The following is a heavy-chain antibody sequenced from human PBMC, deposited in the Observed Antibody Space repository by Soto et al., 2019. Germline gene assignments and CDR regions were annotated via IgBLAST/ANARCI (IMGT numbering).Heavy chain of an antibody. Sequence: ASVKVSCKASGYTFTSYGISWVRQAPGQGLEWMGWISAYNGNTNYAQKLQGRVTMTTDTSTSTAYMELRSLRSDDTAVYYCARAEGHIYYDSSGYYYWGQGTLVTVSS. CDR1: GYTFTSYG. CDR2: ISAYNGNT. J-gene: IGHJ4*02. V-gene: IGHV1-18*01. CDR3: ARAEGHIYYDSSGYYY. D-gene: IGHD3-22*01.